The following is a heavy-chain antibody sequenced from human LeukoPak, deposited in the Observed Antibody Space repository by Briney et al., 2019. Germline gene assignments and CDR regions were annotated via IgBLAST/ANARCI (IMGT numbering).Heavy chain of an antibody. CDR3: ASNYGSGSYVYYYMDV. V-gene: IGHV1-69*05. CDR1: GYTFTSYD. D-gene: IGHD3-10*01. CDR2: IIPIFGTA. Sequence: SVKVSCKASGYTFTSYDINWVRQAPGQGLEWMGRIIPIFGTANYAQKFQSRVTITTDESTSTAYMELSSLRSEDTAVYYCASNYGSGSYVYYYMDVWGKGTTVTVSS. J-gene: IGHJ6*03.